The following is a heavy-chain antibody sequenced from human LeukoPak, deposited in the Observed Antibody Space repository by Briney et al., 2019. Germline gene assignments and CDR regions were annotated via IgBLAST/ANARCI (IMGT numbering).Heavy chain of an antibody. D-gene: IGHD1-20*01. CDR3: ARDNWNPRDYYYYYMDV. CDR1: GFTFSSYS. CDR2: ISSSSSTI. Sequence: GGSLRLSCAASGFTFSSYSMNWVRQAPGKGLEWVSYISSSSSTIYYADSVKGRFTISRDNAKNSLYLQVNSLRAEDTAVYYCARDNWNPRDYYYYYMDVWGKGTTVTVSS. V-gene: IGHV3-48*01. J-gene: IGHJ6*03.